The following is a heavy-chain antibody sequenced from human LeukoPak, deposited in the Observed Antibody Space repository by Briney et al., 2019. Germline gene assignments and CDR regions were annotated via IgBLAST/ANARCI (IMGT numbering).Heavy chain of an antibody. J-gene: IGHJ4*02. V-gene: IGHV1-8*01. CDR2: MNPNSGNT. Sequence: GASVKVSCKASGYTFTSYDINWVRQATGQGLEWMGWMNPNSGNTGYAQKFQGRVTMTRNTSISTAYIELSSLRSEDTAVYYCARGMSRRRGAPFYWGQGTLVTVSS. D-gene: IGHD3-10*01. CDR3: ARGMSRRRGAPFY. CDR1: GYTFTSYD.